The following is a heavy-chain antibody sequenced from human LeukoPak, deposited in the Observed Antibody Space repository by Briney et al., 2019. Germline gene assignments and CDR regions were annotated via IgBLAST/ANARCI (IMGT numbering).Heavy chain of an antibody. D-gene: IGHD3-10*01. CDR3: ARVLFPVWFGELPY. V-gene: IGHV3-30*04. J-gene: IGHJ4*02. CDR2: ISYDGSNK. CDR1: GFTFSSYA. Sequence: GGSLRLSCAASGFTFSSYAMHWVRQAPGKGLEWVAVISYDGSNKYYADSVKGRFTISRDNSKNTLYLQMNSLRAEDTAVYYCARVLFPVWFGELPYWGQGTLVTVYS.